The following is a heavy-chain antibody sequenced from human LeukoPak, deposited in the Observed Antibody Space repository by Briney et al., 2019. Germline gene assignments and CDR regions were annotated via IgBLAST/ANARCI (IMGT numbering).Heavy chain of an antibody. D-gene: IGHD3-22*01. V-gene: IGHV4-59*06. CDR3: ARVGPRDYYDSSGYGAFDI. CDR1: GGSISTYY. J-gene: IGHJ3*02. Sequence: SETLSLTCTVSGGSISTYYWSWIRQHPGKGLEWIGYIYYSGSTYYNPSLKSRVTISVDTSKNQFSLKLSSVTAADTAVYYCARVGPRDYYDSSGYGAFDIWGQGTMVTVSS. CDR2: IYYSGST.